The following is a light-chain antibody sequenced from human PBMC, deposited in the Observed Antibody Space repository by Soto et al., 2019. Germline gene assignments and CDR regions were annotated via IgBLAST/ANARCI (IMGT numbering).Light chain of an antibody. J-gene: IGKJ4*01. CDR1: QGVGDD. CDR2: SAS. V-gene: IGKV1-6*01. Sequence: IQMTQSPSSLSSSLGDRVTITCRASQGVGDDVAWYQQKPGKAPKLLIYSASTLQTGVPSRFSGSGSGTDFTLTISSLQPEDFATYYCLQQSNWPLTFGGGTKVEIK. CDR3: LQQSNWPLT.